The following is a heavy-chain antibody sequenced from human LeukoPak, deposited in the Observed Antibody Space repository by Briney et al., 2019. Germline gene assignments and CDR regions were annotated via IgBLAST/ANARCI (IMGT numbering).Heavy chain of an antibody. CDR3: AGDRNSDWYSPLDY. CDR1: GFTFTKCA. CDR2: ITPTGDTA. J-gene: IGHJ4*02. Sequence: GGSLRLSCVASGFTFTKCAMSWIRQAPRKGLEWVAIITPTGDTAYYADSVKGRFTISRDNSRNTVYMQMDSLRAEDTAIYYCAGDRNSDWYSPLDYWGQGSQVTVSP. V-gene: IGHV3-23*01. D-gene: IGHD6-19*01.